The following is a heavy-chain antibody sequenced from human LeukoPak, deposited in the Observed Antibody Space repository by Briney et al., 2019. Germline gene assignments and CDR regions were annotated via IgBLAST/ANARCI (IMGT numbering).Heavy chain of an antibody. V-gene: IGHV4-34*01. D-gene: IGHD6-6*01. CDR3: ARGHRRGIAARPAPFDY. CDR1: GGSFSGYY. Sequence: SETLSLTCAVYGGSFSGYYWSWIRQPPGKGLEWIGEINHSGSTNYNPSLKSQVTISVDTSKNQFSLKLSSVTAADTAVYYCARGHRRGIAARPAPFDYWGQGTLVTVSS. CDR2: INHSGST. J-gene: IGHJ4*02.